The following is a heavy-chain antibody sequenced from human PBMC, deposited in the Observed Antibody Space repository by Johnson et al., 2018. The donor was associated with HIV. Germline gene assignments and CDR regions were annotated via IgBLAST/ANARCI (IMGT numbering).Heavy chain of an antibody. V-gene: IGHV3-30*04. CDR2: ISDDGSKI. CDR1: GFRFSTYA. J-gene: IGHJ3*02. Sequence: QVQLVESGGGVVQPGRSLRLSCAASGFRFSTYALHWVRQTPGKGLEWVALISDDGSKIYHADSVKGRFTISRDNSKNTLYLQMNSLRVEDTAVYYCARGSYNFWSGEREAFDIWGQGTMVTVSS. D-gene: IGHD3-3*01. CDR3: ARGSYNFWSGEREAFDI.